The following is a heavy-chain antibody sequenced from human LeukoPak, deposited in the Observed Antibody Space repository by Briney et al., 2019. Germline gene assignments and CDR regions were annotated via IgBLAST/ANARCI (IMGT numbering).Heavy chain of an antibody. CDR2: IRNKANNYAT. V-gene: IGHV3-73*01. CDR3: VRGAASGPYYGLGV. D-gene: IGHD1-26*01. J-gene: IGHJ6*02. Sequence: GGSLRLSCAASGFTFSDSTMHWVRQASGKGLEWVGRIRNKANNYATAYATSVKGRFTLSRDDSKNTAYLQMNSLKTEGTALYYCVRGAASGPYYGLGVWGQGATVTVSS. CDR1: GFTFSDST.